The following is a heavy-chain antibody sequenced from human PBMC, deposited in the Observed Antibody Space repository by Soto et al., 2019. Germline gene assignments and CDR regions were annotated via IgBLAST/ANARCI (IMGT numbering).Heavy chain of an antibody. CDR3: ARVLAVAGYAFDI. D-gene: IGHD6-19*01. Sequence: GGSLRLSCAASGFTFSSYSMNWVRQAPGKGLEWVSSISSSSSYIYYADSVKGRFTISRDNAKNSLYLQMNSLRAEDTAVYYCARVLAVAGYAFDIWGQGKMVTVS. CDR2: ISSSSSYI. V-gene: IGHV3-21*01. J-gene: IGHJ3*02. CDR1: GFTFSSYS.